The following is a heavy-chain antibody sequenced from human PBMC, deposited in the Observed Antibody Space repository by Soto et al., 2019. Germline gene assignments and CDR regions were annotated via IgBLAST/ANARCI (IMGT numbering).Heavy chain of an antibody. Sequence: QVQLVESGGGVVQPGRSLRLSCTASGFTFSSYAMHWVRQAPGKGLEWVAVISYDGSNKYYADSVKGRFTISKDNSKNTLYLQMNSLRAEDTAVYYCARDHVSCGNSGGGFDYLGQGTLVTVSS. D-gene: IGHD2-21*02. CDR1: GFTFSSYA. CDR2: ISYDGSNK. V-gene: IGHV3-30-3*01. J-gene: IGHJ4*02. CDR3: ARDHVSCGNSGGGFDY.